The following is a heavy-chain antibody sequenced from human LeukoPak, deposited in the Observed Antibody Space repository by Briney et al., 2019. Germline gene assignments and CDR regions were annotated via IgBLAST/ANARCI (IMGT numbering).Heavy chain of an antibody. CDR3: ARACGIAEGDY. V-gene: IGHV4-34*01. CDR2: INHSGST. Sequence: SETLSLTCAVYGGSFSGYYWSWIRQPPGKELEWIGEINHSGSTNYNPSLKSRVTISVDTSKNQFSLKLSSVTPADTAVYYCARACGIAEGDYWGQGTLVTVSS. CDR1: GGSFSGYY. J-gene: IGHJ4*02. D-gene: IGHD6-13*01.